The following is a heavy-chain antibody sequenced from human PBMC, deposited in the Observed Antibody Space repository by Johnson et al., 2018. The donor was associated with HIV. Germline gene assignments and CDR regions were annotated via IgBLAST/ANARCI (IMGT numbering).Heavy chain of an antibody. CDR3: AKDRYSSSWYGSGFDI. J-gene: IGHJ3*02. V-gene: IGHV3-9*01. Sequence: VQLVESGGGLVQPGGSLRLSCAASGFTFDDYTMHWVRQAPGKGLEWVSAISGSSGSTYYVDSVKGRFTISRDNAKNSLYLQMNSLRAEDTAVYHCAKDRYSSSWYGSGFDIWGQGTMVTVSS. CDR1: GFTFDDYT. CDR2: ISGSSGST. D-gene: IGHD6-13*01.